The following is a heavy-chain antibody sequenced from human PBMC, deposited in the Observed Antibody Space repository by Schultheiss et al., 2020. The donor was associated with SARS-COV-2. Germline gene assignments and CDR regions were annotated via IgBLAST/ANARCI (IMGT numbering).Heavy chain of an antibody. J-gene: IGHJ6*02. CDR2: IYHSGST. CDR3: AASPVVATIPYYYYGMDV. D-gene: IGHD5-12*01. Sequence: SETLSLTCTVSGGSISSSSYYWGWIRQPPGKGLEWIGSIYHSGSTYYNPSLKSRVTISVDTSKNQFSLKLSSVTAADTAVYYCAASPVVATIPYYYYGMDVWGQGTTVTVSS. V-gene: IGHV4-39*07. CDR1: GGSISSSSYY.